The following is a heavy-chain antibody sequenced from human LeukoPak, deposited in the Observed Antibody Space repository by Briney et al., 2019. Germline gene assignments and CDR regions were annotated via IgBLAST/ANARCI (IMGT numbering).Heavy chain of an antibody. V-gene: IGHV3-30-3*01. Sequence: GGSLRLSCAASGFTFSSYAMHWVRQAPGKGLEWVAVISYDGSNKYYADSVKGRFTISRDNSKNTLYLQMNSLRAEDTAVYYCARDLGGYSYVFGYWGQGTLVTVSS. CDR2: ISYDGSNK. CDR1: GFTFSSYA. CDR3: ARDLGGYSYVFGY. J-gene: IGHJ4*02. D-gene: IGHD5-18*01.